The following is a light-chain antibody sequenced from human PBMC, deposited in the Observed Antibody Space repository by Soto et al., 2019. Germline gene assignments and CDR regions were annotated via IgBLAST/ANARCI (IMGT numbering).Light chain of an antibody. CDR1: QSISTR. CDR2: DAS. Sequence: DIQMTQSPSTLSASVGDRVTITCRASQSISTRLAWYQQKPGKAPKLLIYDASSLESGVPSRFSGSASGTEFTLTISSLQPDDFATYYCQQYNSYSTFGQGTKMDIK. CDR3: QQYNSYST. V-gene: IGKV1-5*01. J-gene: IGKJ1*01.